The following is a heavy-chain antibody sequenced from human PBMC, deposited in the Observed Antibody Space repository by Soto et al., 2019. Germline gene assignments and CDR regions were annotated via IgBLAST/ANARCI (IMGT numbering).Heavy chain of an antibody. CDR1: GGSINSYW. V-gene: IGHV4-4*07. J-gene: IGHJ4*02. D-gene: IGHD3-10*01. CDR2: VYSSGTT. CDR3: ARDIGSFAYGEGY. Sequence: SETLSLTCSVSGGSINSYWWSWIRQPAGKGLEWIGRVYSSGTTDYNPSLNSRATMSVETSKNQFSLKLSSVTAADTAVYYCARDIGSFAYGEGYWGQGTLVTVSS.